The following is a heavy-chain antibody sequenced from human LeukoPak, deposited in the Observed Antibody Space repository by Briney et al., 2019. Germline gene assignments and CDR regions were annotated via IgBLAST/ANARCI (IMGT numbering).Heavy chain of an antibody. CDR1: GGSMSNTNLD. D-gene: IGHD6-6*01. J-gene: IGHJ3*01. Sequence: PSETLSLTCTVSGGSMSNTNLDWTWIRQPAGKRLEWIGRIYTSGSTGYNPSLKSRVTMSVDRSNNQFSLNLDSVTAADTGVYYCVGRGSSSGTFDVWGPGTMVIVSS. CDR2: IYTSGST. CDR3: VGRGSSSGTFDV. V-gene: IGHV4-61*02.